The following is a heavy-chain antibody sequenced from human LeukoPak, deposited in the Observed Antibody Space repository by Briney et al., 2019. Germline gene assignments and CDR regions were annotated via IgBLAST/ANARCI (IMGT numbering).Heavy chain of an antibody. CDR1: GYTFTSYG. CDR3: ARTHYSSSQYYYYYYMDV. CDR2: INPNSGGT. J-gene: IGHJ6*03. Sequence: GASVKVSCKASGYTFTSYGISWVRQAPGQGLEWMGWINPNSGGTNYAQKFQGRVTMTRDTSISTAYMELSGLRSDDTAVYYCARTHYSSSQYYYYYYMDVWGKGTTVTVSS. D-gene: IGHD6-6*01. V-gene: IGHV1-2*02.